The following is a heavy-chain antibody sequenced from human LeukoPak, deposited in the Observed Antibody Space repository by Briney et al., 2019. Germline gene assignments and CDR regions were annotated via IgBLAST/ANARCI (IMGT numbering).Heavy chain of an antibody. J-gene: IGHJ4*02. V-gene: IGHV1-24*01. CDR1: GYTLTELS. Sequence: PGASVKVSCKVSGYTLTELSMHWVRQAPGKGLEWMGGFDPEDGETIYAQKFQGRVTMTEDTSTDTAYMELSSLRSEDTAVYYCATVSMVRGVVLVPPDYWGQGTLVTVSS. CDR3: ATVSMVRGVVLVPPDY. D-gene: IGHD3-10*01. CDR2: FDPEDGET.